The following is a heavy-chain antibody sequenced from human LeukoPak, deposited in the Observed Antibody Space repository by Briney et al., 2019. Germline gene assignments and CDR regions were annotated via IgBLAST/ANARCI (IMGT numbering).Heavy chain of an antibody. CDR1: GGSISNYY. CDR3: ARGNRGTFDY. CDR2: IYYSGST. D-gene: IGHD1/OR15-1a*01. V-gene: IGHV4-59*08. J-gene: IGHJ4*02. Sequence: SETLSLTCTVSGGSISNYYWRWIRQPPGKGLEWIGYIYYSGSTNYNPSLTSRVTLSIDTSKNQFSLKLSSVTAADTAVYYCARGNRGTFDYWGQGALVTVSS.